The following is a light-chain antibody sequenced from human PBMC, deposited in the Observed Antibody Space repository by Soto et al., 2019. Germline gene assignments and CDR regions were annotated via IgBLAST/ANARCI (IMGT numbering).Light chain of an antibody. Sequence: QSVLTQPPSVSAAPGQTVTISCSGSSSNIGNNYLSWYQQLPGTAPKLLIYENNKRPSGIPDRFSGSKSGTSATLGITGLQTGDEADYYCGSWDSSLSAVVFGGGTKVTVL. J-gene: IGLJ2*01. V-gene: IGLV1-51*02. CDR3: GSWDSSLSAVV. CDR2: ENN. CDR1: SSNIGNNY.